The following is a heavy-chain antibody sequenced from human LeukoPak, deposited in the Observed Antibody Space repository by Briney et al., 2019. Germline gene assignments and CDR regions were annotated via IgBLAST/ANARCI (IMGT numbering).Heavy chain of an antibody. CDR1: GYTFTSYD. Sequence: ASVKVSCKASGYTFTSYDINWVRQATGQGLEWMGWMNPNSGNTGYARKFQGRVTMTRNTSISTAYMELSSLRSEDTAVYYCARAAPRSSSIETYYFDYWGQGTLVTVSS. V-gene: IGHV1-8*01. D-gene: IGHD6-13*01. CDR3: ARAAPRSSSIETYYFDY. CDR2: MNPNSGNT. J-gene: IGHJ4*02.